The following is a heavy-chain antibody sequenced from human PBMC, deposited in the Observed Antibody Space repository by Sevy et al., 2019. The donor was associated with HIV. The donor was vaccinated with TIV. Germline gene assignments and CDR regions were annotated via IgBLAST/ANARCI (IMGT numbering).Heavy chain of an antibody. Sequence: GGSLRLSCAASGFTFSSYPMHWVRQAPGKGLEWVAVISYEGTNKYCADSVKGRFTISRDNSKNTLYLQMNSLRDDDTAVYYCARNGGDSNYHYNYMDVWGKGTTVTVSS. CDR2: ISYEGTNK. J-gene: IGHJ6*03. D-gene: IGHD2-21*02. V-gene: IGHV3-30-3*01. CDR1: GFTFSSYP. CDR3: ARNGGDSNYHYNYMDV.